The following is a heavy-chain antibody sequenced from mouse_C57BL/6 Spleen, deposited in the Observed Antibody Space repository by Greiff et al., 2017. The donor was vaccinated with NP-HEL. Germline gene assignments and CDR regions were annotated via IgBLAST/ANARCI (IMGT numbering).Heavy chain of an antibody. CDR2: IDPENGDT. J-gene: IGHJ4*01. CDR3: TTEDDVPSYEMDY. V-gene: IGHV14-4*01. D-gene: IGHD2-12*01. CDR1: GFNIKDDY. Sequence: EVQLQQSGAELVRPGASVKLSCTASGFNIKDDYMHWVKQRPEQGLEWIGWIDPENGDTEYASKFQGKATITADTSSNTAYLQLTSLTSEDTAVYSCTTEDDVPSYEMDYWGQGDSVTVSS.